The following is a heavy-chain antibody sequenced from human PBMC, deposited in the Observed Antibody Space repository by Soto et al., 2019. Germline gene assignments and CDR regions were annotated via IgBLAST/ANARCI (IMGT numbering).Heavy chain of an antibody. D-gene: IGHD3-3*01. J-gene: IGHJ6*02. Sequence: QVQLVQSGAEVKKPGSSVKVSCKASGGTFSSYAISWVRQAPGQGLEWMGGIIPIFGTANYAQKFQGRVTITADESTSTAYMELSSLRSEETAVYYCAREFWSGYYTGRRGYYYYYGMDVWGQGTTVTVSS. CDR2: IIPIFGTA. V-gene: IGHV1-69*01. CDR3: AREFWSGYYTGRRGYYYYYGMDV. CDR1: GGTFSSYA.